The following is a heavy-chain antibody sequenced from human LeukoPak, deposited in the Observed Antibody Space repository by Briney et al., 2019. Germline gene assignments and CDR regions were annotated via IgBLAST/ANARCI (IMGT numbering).Heavy chain of an antibody. V-gene: IGHV3-23*01. CDR1: GFTFTSYG. J-gene: IGHJ4*02. CDR2: ISGSGSST. Sequence: GGTLRLSCAASGFTFTSYGMSWVRQAPGKGLEWVSGISGSGSSTYYADSGKGRFTISRDNSKNTLYLQMSSLRADDTAVYYCAEGRGSCDYWGQGTLVTVSS. CDR3: AEGRGSCDY.